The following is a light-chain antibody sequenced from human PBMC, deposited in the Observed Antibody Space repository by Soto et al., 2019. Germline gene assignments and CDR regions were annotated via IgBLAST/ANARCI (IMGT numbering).Light chain of an antibody. CDR2: HTT. J-gene: IGKJ2*01. CDR1: QIVSSDY. V-gene: IGKV3-20*01. Sequence: DIVLKQSPDTLSLSPGERVTLSCRASQIVSSDYLAWYQKKPGQAPRLLIYHTTTRATGIPDRFSGSASGTDITLTISRLEPEDFAMYYCQQYGPSPMYTFGQGTKLQIK. CDR3: QQYGPSPMYT.